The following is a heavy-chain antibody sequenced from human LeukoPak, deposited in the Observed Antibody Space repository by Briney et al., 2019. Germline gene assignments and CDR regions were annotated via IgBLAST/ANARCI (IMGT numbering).Heavy chain of an antibody. V-gene: IGHV3-7*01. D-gene: IGHD2-21*02. Sequence: PGGSLRLSCAASGVTFSSYWMSWVRQAPGKGLEWVANIKQDGSEKYYVDSVKGRFTISRDNAKNSLYLQMNSLRAEDTAVYYCASFADPYCGGDCYSAFDIWGQGTMVTVSS. CDR1: GVTFSSYW. CDR3: ASFADPYCGGDCYSAFDI. J-gene: IGHJ3*02. CDR2: IKQDGSEK.